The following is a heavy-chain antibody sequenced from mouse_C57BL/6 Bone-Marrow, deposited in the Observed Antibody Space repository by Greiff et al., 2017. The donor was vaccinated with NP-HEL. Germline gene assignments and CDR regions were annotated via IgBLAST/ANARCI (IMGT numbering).Heavy chain of an antibody. CDR2: IDPSDSYT. CDR1: GYTFTSYW. V-gene: IGHV1-69*01. CDR3: VTTVVAADY. Sequence: VQLQQPGAELVMPGASVKLSCKASGYTFTSYWMHWVKQRPGQGLAWIGEIDPSDSYTNYNQKFKGKSTLTVDKSSSTAYMQLSSLTSEDSAVYYCVTTVVAADYWGQGTTLTVSS. J-gene: IGHJ2*01. D-gene: IGHD1-1*01.